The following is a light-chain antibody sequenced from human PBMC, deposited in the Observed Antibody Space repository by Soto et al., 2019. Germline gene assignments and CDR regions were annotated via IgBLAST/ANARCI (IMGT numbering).Light chain of an antibody. Sequence: DIQMTQSPSSLSASGGDRVNITCQASQDISNYLNWYQQKPGKAPKLLIYDASNLETGVPSRFSGSGSGTDFTFTISSLQPEDIATYYCQQYDNPSLTFGGGTKVEIK. CDR2: DAS. CDR3: QQYDNPSLT. J-gene: IGKJ4*01. V-gene: IGKV1-33*01. CDR1: QDISNY.